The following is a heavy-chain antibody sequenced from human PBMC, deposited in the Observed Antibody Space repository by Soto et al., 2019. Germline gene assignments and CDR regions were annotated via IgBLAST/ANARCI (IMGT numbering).Heavy chain of an antibody. J-gene: IGHJ5*02. Sequence: PGGSLRLSCKASGFTFGDYDMSWFRQAPGKGLEWVGFIRSTTYGGTTEYAASVKGRFTISRDDSRSIAYLQMNSLTTEDTAVYYCSTNYYDSSGYDNWFDPWGQGTLVTVS. CDR2: IRSTTYGGTT. V-gene: IGHV3-49*03. D-gene: IGHD3-22*01. CDR1: GFTFGDYD. CDR3: STNYYDSSGYDNWFDP.